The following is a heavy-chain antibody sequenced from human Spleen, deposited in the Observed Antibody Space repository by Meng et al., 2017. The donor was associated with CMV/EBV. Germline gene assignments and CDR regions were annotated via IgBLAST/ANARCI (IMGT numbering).Heavy chain of an antibody. Sequence: FTFGDYSMNGVRQAPGKGLEWVSSISTSSSYIYNADSVKGRFTVSRDNAKTSLYLQMNSLRAEDTAVYYCARDLCTSTSCYPNWFDAWGQGTLVTVSS. D-gene: IGHD2-2*01. CDR2: ISTSSSYI. CDR3: ARDLCTSTSCYPNWFDA. V-gene: IGHV3-21*01. CDR1: FTFGDYS. J-gene: IGHJ5*02.